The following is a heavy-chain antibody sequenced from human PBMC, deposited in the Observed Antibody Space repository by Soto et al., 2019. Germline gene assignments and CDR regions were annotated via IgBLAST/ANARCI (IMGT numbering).Heavy chain of an antibody. Sequence: GASVKVSCKASGYSFTGYYMHWVRQAPGQGLEWMGWINPNSGGTNYAQKFQGWVTMTRDTSISTAYMELNRLRSDDTAVYYCARNKGSSWTDFDYWGKGALVTVSS. CDR1: GYSFTGYY. V-gene: IGHV1-2*04. CDR3: ARNKGSSWTDFDY. J-gene: IGHJ4*02. CDR2: INPNSGGT. D-gene: IGHD6-13*01.